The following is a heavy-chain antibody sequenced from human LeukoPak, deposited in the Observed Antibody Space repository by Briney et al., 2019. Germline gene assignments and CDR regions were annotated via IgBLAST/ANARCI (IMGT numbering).Heavy chain of an antibody. V-gene: IGHV3-7*03. CDR1: GFTFSTYW. CDR2: IKQDESER. CDR3: ARKLHN. J-gene: IGHJ4*02. Sequence: PGGSLRLSCAASGFTFSTYWMDWVRQAPGKGLEWVANIKQDESERYYVDSVKGRFTISRDNSKNSLYLQMNRLRVEDTSIYYCARKLHNWGQGTLVTVSS.